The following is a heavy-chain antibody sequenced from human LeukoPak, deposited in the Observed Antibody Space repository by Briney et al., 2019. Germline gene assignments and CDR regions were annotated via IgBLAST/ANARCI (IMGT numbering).Heavy chain of an antibody. D-gene: IGHD2/OR15-2a*01. Sequence: GESLKISCQCSGYSFTTYWIAWVRQMPGEGLEWMGIVYPVDSDTRYSPSFQGQVTILADKSISTAYLQWSSLKASDTATYYWAKYSPGRPLDYWGQGTLVTVSS. CDR2: VYPVDSDT. J-gene: IGHJ4*02. CDR3: AKYSPGRPLDY. CDR1: GYSFTTYW. V-gene: IGHV5-51*01.